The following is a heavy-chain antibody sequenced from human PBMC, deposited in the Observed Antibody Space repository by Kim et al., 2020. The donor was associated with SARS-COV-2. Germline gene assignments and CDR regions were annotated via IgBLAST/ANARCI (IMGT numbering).Heavy chain of an antibody. V-gene: IGHV3-43*02. Sequence: GGSLRLSCAASGFTFDDYAMHWVRQAPGKGLEWVSLISGDGGSTYYADSVKGRFTISRDNSKNSLYLQMNSLRTEDTALYYCAKDGTIAAAESYYYYGMDVWGQGTTVTVSS. J-gene: IGHJ6*02. CDR3: AKDGTIAAAESYYYYGMDV. CDR1: GFTFDDYA. CDR2: ISGDGGST. D-gene: IGHD6-13*01.